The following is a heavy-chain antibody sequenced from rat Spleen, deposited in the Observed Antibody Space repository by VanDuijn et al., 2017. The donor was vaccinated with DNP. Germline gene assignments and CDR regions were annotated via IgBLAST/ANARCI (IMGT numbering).Heavy chain of an antibody. V-gene: IGHV2S12*01. D-gene: IGHD4-3*01. CDR2: VSSGGNT. CDR3: VRDPYNSGFDY. Sequence: QVQLKESGPGLVQPSQTLSLTCTVSGFSLTNYAVGWVRQPPGKGLEWIAAVSSGGNTYYNSALKSRLSISRDTSKSQVFLKMNSLQTEDTATYYCVRDPYNSGFDYWGQGVMVTVSS. CDR1: GFSLTNYA. J-gene: IGHJ2*01.